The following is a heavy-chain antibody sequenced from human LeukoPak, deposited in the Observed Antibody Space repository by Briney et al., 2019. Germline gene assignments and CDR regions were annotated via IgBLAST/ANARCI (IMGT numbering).Heavy chain of an antibody. D-gene: IGHD6-13*01. CDR1: GDSVSSNSAA. J-gene: IGHJ4*02. CDR3: ARTPAAEGVWVDY. CDR2: TYYRSKWYN. V-gene: IGHV6-1*01. Sequence: SQTXSLTCAISGDSVSSNSAAWNWIRQSPSRGLEXLGRTYYRSKWYNDYAVSVKSRITINPDTSKNQFSLQLNSVTPEDTAVYYCARTPAAEGVWVDYWGQGTLVTVSS.